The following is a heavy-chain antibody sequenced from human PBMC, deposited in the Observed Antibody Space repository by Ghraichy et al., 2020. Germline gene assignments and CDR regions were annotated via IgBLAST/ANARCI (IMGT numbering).Heavy chain of an antibody. CDR1: GGSFSGYY. J-gene: IGHJ1*01. D-gene: IGHD1-26*01. V-gene: IGHV4-34*01. CDR2: INHSGSST. CDR3: ARGWESTEPGFQH. Sequence: SETLSLTCAVYGGSFSGYYWSWIRQPPGKGLEWIGEINHSGSSTKYNPSLKSRVTISVDTSKNQFSLNLSSLTAADTAVYYCARGWESTEPGFQHWGQGTLVSVSS.